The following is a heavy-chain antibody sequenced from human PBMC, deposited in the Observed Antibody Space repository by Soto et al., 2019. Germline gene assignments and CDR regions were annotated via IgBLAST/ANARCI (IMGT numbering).Heavy chain of an antibody. D-gene: IGHD6-19*01. CDR3: ATDLYSSGCFDY. Sequence: ASVKVSCKVSGYTLTELSMHWVRQAPGKGLEWMGGFDPEDGETIYAQKFQGRVSMTEDTSTDTAYMELSSLRSEDTAVYYCATDLYSSGCFDYWGQGTLVTVSS. J-gene: IGHJ4*02. CDR1: GYTLTELS. V-gene: IGHV1-24*01. CDR2: FDPEDGET.